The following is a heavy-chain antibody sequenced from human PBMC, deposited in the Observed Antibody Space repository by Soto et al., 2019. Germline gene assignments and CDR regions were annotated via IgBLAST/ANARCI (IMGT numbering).Heavy chain of an antibody. D-gene: IGHD6-6*01. CDR2: ITSSSTI. CDR1: GFTFSSYS. Sequence: PGGSLRLSCAASGFTFSSYSMNWVRQAPGRGLEWVSYITSSSTIYYADSVKGRFTISRDNAKNLMYLQMNSLRDEDTAVYYCARDFGIAARPGPYFDYWGQGTLVTVSS. CDR3: ARDFGIAARPGPYFDY. V-gene: IGHV3-48*02. J-gene: IGHJ4*02.